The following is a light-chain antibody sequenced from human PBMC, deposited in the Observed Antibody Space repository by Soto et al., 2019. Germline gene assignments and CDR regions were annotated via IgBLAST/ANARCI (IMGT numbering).Light chain of an antibody. CDR1: QSVSSY. J-gene: IGKJ3*01. CDR2: DAS. V-gene: IGKV3-11*01. CDR3: QQRSNWPLT. Sequence: EIVLTQSQATLSLSPGERATLSCRASQSVSSYLAWYQQKPGQAPRLLIYDASNRATGIPARFSGSGSGTDFTLTISSLEPEDFAVYYCQQRSNWPLTFGPGTQVDIK.